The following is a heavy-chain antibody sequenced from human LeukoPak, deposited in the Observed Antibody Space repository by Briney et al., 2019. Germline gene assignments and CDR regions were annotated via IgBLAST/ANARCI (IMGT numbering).Heavy chain of an antibody. V-gene: IGHV3-23*01. CDR1: GFTFSTYA. D-gene: IGHD2-15*01. CDR3: AKQLGYCSDGSCYFPY. Sequence: GGSLRLSCVVSGFTFSTYAMSWVRQAPGKGLEWVSAISNNGGYTYYADFVQGRFTISRDNSKNTLCLQMNSLRAEDTAVYYCAKQLGYCSDGSCYFPYWGQGTLVTVSS. CDR2: ISNNGGYT. J-gene: IGHJ4*02.